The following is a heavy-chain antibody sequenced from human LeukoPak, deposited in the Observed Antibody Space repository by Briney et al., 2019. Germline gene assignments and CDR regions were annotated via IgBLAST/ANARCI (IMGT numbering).Heavy chain of an antibody. CDR3: ARERAPHGMDV. CDR2: ISAYNGNT. Sequence: ASVKVSCKASGYTFTGYYMHWVRQAPGQGLEWMGWISAYNGNTNYAQKLQGRVTMTTDTSTSTAYMELRSLRSDDTAVYYCARERAPHGMDVWGQGTTVTVSS. J-gene: IGHJ6*02. V-gene: IGHV1-18*04. CDR1: GYTFTGYY.